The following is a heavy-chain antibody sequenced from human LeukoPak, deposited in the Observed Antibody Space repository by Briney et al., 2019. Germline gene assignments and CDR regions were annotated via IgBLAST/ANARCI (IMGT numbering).Heavy chain of an antibody. D-gene: IGHD3-10*01. CDR3: AREGESSFNWFDP. Sequence: GGSLRLSCAASGFTFSSYGMSWVRQAPGKGREWVSAISGSGGSTYYADSVKGRFTISRDNSKNTLYLQMNSLRAEDTAVYYCAREGESSFNWFDPWGQGTLVTISS. J-gene: IGHJ5*02. V-gene: IGHV3-23*01. CDR1: GFTFSSYG. CDR2: ISGSGGST.